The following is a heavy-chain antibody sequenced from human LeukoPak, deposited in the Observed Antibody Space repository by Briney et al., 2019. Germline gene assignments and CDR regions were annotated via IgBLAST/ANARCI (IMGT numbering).Heavy chain of an antibody. J-gene: IGHJ4*02. CDR1: GFTISHYW. Sequence: GSLRLSCAASGFTISHYWMSWVRQAPGEGLEWVANINQDGSVEHYVDSVKGRFTISRDNAKNSLYLQMNSLRDEDTALYYCARQPYLNFDYWGQGTLVTVSS. CDR3: ARQPYLNFDY. V-gene: IGHV3-7*02. CDR2: INQDGSVE.